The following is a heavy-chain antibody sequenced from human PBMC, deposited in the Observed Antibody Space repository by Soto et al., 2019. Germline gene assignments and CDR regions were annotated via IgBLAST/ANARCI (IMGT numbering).Heavy chain of an antibody. J-gene: IGHJ5*02. CDR1: GGSISSSNW. CDR3: ARSSRADNWFDP. V-gene: IGHV4-4*02. D-gene: IGHD3-10*01. CDR2: IYHSGST. Sequence: PSETLSLTCAVSGGSISSSNWWSRVRQPPGKGLEWIGEIYHSGSTNYNPSLKSRVTIPVDKSKNQFSLKLSSVTAADTAVYYCARSSRADNWFDPWGQGTLVTVSS.